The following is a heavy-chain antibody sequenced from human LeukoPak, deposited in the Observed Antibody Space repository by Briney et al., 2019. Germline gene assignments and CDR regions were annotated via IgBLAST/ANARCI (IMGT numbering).Heavy chain of an antibody. Sequence: ETLSLTCTVSGGSISSSSYYWGWIRQPPGKGLEWIGSIYYSGSTHYNPSLKSRVTISVDTSKNQFSLKLSSVTAADTAVYYCARQRYCSSTSCYRNAEYFQHWGQGTLVTVSS. D-gene: IGHD2-2*02. J-gene: IGHJ1*01. V-gene: IGHV4-39*01. CDR1: GGSISSSSYY. CDR3: ARQRYCSSTSCYRNAEYFQH. CDR2: IYYSGST.